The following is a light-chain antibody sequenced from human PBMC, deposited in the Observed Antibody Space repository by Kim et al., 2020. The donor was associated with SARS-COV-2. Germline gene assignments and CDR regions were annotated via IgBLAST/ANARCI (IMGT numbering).Light chain of an antibody. CDR2: AAS. J-gene: IGKJ2*01. CDR1: QSISSY. CDR3: QQSYSTRRT. Sequence: DIQMTQSPSSLSASVGDRVTITCRASQSISSYLNWYQQKPGKAPKLLIYAASSLQSGVPSRFSGSGSGTDFTLTISSLQPEDFATYYCQQSYSTRRTFGQETKLEI. V-gene: IGKV1-39*01.